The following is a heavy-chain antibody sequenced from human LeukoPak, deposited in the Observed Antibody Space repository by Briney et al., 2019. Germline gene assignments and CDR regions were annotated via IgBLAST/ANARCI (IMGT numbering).Heavy chain of an antibody. V-gene: IGHV1-46*01. Sequence: GASVKVSCKASGYTFTSYYMHWVRQAPGQGLEWMGIINPSGGSTSYAQKFQGRVTMTRDTSTSTVYMELSSLRSEDTAVYYCASHPGGIAAAANGDYFDYWGQGTLVTVSS. D-gene: IGHD6-13*01. J-gene: IGHJ4*02. CDR1: GYTFTSYY. CDR2: INPSGGST. CDR3: ASHPGGIAAAANGDYFDY.